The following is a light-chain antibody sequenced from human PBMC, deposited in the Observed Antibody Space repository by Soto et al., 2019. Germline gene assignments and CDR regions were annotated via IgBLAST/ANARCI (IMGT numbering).Light chain of an antibody. J-gene: IGKJ1*01. CDR2: GAS. V-gene: IGKV3-15*01. Sequence: EIVMTQSPATLSVSPGERATLSCRASQSVSSNLAWYQRKPGQAPRLLIYGASTRATGFPDRFSGSGSGTEFTLTISSLQSEDFAVYYCQQYNNWPWTFDQGTKVEIK. CDR1: QSVSSN. CDR3: QQYNNWPWT.